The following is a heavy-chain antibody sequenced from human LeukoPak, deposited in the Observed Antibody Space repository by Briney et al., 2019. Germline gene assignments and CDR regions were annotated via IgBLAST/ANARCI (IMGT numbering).Heavy chain of an antibody. CDR3: ARDRDIVVVVDGHGPWFDP. V-gene: IGHV3-30*04. CDR1: GFTFSSYA. Sequence: PGRSLRLSCAASGFTFSSYAMHWVRQAPGKGLEWVAVISYDGSNKYYADSVKGRFTISRDNSKNTLYLQMNSLRAEDTAVYYCARDRDIVVVVDGHGPWFDPWGQGTLVTVSS. J-gene: IGHJ5*02. D-gene: IGHD2-15*01. CDR2: ISYDGSNK.